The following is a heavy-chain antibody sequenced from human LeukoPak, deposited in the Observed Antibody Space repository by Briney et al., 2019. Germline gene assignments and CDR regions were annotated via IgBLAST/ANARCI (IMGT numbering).Heavy chain of an antibody. CDR1: GFTFSSYA. CDR3: ARSLGGIYYDSSDRTLDY. J-gene: IGHJ4*02. D-gene: IGHD3-22*01. CDR2: ISYDGSNK. V-gene: IGHV3-30*04. Sequence: GGSLRLSCAASGFTFSSYAMHWVRQAPGKGLEWVAVISYDGSNKYYADSVKGRFTISRDNSKNTLYLQMNSLRSDDTAVYYCARSLGGIYYDSSDRTLDYWGQGTLVTVSS.